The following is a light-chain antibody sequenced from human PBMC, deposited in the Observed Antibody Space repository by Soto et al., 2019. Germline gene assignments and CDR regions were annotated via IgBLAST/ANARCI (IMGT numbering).Light chain of an antibody. CDR2: GAS. J-gene: IGKJ5*01. CDR1: EDIKSW. CDR3: QQAHSLPIT. Sequence: DIQLTQSPSSVSASVGDRVTITCRASEDIKSWLAWYQQTPGKAPKLLIYGASNLHGGVSSRFSGSGSGTDFTLTISSLQPEDFASYYCQQAHSLPITFGQGTRVDSK. V-gene: IGKV1-12*01.